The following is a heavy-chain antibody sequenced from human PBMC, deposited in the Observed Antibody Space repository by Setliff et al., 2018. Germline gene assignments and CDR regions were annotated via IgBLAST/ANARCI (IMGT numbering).Heavy chain of an antibody. V-gene: IGHV3-7*01. CDR2: IKQDGSTK. Sequence: GGSLRLSCVVSGFSFSRHWMSWVRQAPGKGLEWVADIKQDGSTKYYLDSVKGRFTISRDNAKRSLYLQMNSLRAEDTAVYYCAREPSMGSSGWEHFDYWGQGTLVTVSS. J-gene: IGHJ4*02. CDR3: AREPSMGSSGWEHFDY. CDR1: GFSFSRHW. D-gene: IGHD6-19*01.